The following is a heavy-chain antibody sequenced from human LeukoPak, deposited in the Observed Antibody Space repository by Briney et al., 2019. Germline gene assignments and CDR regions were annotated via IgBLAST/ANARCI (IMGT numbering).Heavy chain of an antibody. CDR2: IIPILGIA. CDR1: GGTFSSYT. V-gene: IGHV1-69*02. CDR3: ARAPRYDSSGYLLDY. D-gene: IGHD3-22*01. J-gene: IGHJ4*02. Sequence: ASVKVSCKASGGTFSSYTISWVRQAPGQGLEWMGRIIPILGIANYAQKFQGRVTITADKSTSTAYMELSSLRSDDTAVYYCARAPRYDSSGYLLDYWGQGTLVTVSS.